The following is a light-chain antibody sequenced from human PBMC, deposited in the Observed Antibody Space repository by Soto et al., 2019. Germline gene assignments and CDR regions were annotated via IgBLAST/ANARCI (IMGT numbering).Light chain of an antibody. CDR1: QSVSSN. J-gene: IGKJ1*01. V-gene: IGKV3-15*01. CDR3: QQYNNWWT. Sequence: IVMTQSPATLSVSPGERATLSCRASQSVSSNLAWYQQKPGQAPRLLIYGASMRATAIPARFSGSGSGTEFTLTISRLQSEDFAVYYCQQYNNWWTFGQGTKVEIK. CDR2: GAS.